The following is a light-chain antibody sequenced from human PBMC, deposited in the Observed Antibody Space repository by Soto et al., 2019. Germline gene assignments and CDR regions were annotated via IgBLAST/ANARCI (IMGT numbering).Light chain of an antibody. J-gene: IGLJ1*01. V-gene: IGLV2-14*01. CDR1: ISDLGSYNF. CDR3: SSYTTSSNYV. Sequence: QSSLTQPASVSGSPGQSVTISCTGTISDLGSYNFVSWYQQHPGKGPKLMIYEVSNRPSGISSRFSGCKSGNTAPLTISGLQAEDEADYFCSSYTTSSNYVFGTGTRSPS. CDR2: EVS.